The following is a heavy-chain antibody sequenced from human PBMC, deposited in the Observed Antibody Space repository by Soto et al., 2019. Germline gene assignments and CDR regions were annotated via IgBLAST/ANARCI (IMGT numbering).Heavy chain of an antibody. CDR1: GGSFSSSSYY. Sequence: QVQLQESGPGLVTPSQTLSLTCTVSGGSFSSSSYYWSWIRPPPGKGPEGIGYIYDSGYTYYNPYLKSRVYIAIDPSKNQFSLEPTYVTASDTAVYFCSRDNCSARGLAADYWGQGTLVTVSS. CDR3: SRDNCSARGLAADY. V-gene: IGHV4-31*03. D-gene: IGHD2-21*01. CDR2: IYDSGYT. J-gene: IGHJ4*02.